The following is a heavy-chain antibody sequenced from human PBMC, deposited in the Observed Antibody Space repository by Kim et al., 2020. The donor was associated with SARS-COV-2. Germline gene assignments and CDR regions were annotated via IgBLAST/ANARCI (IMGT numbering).Heavy chain of an antibody. CDR2: LTGSGGST. V-gene: IGHV3-23*01. J-gene: IGHJ4*02. CDR1: GFTFSSCA. Sequence: GGSLRLSCAASGFTFSSCAMSWVRQAPGKGLQWVSGLTGSGGSTYYADSVKGRFTISRDNPKNTLYLQMNSLRAEDTAVYYCAKDKYSGSRPNYFDYWGQGTLVTVSS. CDR3: AKDKYSGSRPNYFDY. D-gene: IGHD1-26*01.